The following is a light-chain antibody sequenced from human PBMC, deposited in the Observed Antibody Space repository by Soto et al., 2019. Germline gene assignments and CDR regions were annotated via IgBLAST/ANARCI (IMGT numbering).Light chain of an antibody. J-gene: IGLJ1*01. CDR1: SIDVAGYNY. CDR3: SSYTTINPRQIV. V-gene: IGLV2-14*03. Sequence: QSVLTQPASVSGSPGQSINLSCTGTSIDVAGYNYVSWYQHHPGKAPKLILYDVSNRPSSVSNPFSGSKSGNTPSLISSGLQPEDEADYYCSSYTTINPRQIVFGTGTKLTVL. CDR2: DVS.